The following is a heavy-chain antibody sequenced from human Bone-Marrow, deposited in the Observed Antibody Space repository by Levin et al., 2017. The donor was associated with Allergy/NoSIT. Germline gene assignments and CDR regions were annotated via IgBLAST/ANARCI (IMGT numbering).Heavy chain of an antibody. CDR2: IYSGGSA. CDR1: GFSVNNNY. CDR3: ARDSFEY. V-gene: IGHV3-66*01. J-gene: IGHJ4*02. Sequence: ETLSLTCAASGFSVNNNYLSWVRQDPGKGLEWVAVIYSGGSAYYADSVKGRFTISRDNSKNTVYLQMDSLRVEDTAVYYCARDSFEYWGQGTLVTVSS.